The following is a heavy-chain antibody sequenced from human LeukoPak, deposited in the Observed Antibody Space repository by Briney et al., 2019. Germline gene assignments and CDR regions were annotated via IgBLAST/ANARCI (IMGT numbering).Heavy chain of an antibody. CDR3: ARGDIRLLWFGEAGLDY. CDR2: MNPNSGNT. D-gene: IGHD3-10*01. J-gene: IGHJ4*02. Sequence: ASVKVSCKASGYTFTSYDINWVRQATGQGLEWMGWMNPNSGNTGYEQKFQGRVTITRNTPISTAYMELSSLRSEDTAVYYCARGDIRLLWFGEAGLDYWGQGTLVTVSS. V-gene: IGHV1-8*03. CDR1: GYTFTSYD.